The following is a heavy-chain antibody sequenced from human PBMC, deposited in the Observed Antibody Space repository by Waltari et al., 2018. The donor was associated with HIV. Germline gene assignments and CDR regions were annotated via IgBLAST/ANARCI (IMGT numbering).Heavy chain of an antibody. CDR3: ARDLSSDEDYYAMDV. CDR1: GFTFSSYS. V-gene: IGHV3-21*01. J-gene: IGHJ6*02. CDR2: ISTTSRYI. D-gene: IGHD2-15*01. Sequence: EVQLVESGGGLVKPGGSLRLSCAASGFTFSSYSMHWVRQAPGKGLELVSSISTTSRYIYYADSLKGRFTISRDNAKNSLYLQMNGLRAEDTAVYYCARDLSSDEDYYAMDVWGQGTTVTVSS.